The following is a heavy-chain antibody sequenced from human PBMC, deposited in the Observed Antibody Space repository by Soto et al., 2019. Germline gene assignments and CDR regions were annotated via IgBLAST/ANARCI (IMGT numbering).Heavy chain of an antibody. CDR3: ARGGQQLVLFGEGYYYMDG. Sequence: QVQLVQSGAEVKKPGASVKVSCKASGYTFTSYGISWVRQAPGQGLEWMGWISAYNGNTNYAQKPQGKATLTTATSTRPAYMERRSLRSDATAVYYCARGGQQLVLFGEGYYYMDGWGKGTTVTASS. CDR2: ISAYNGNT. D-gene: IGHD6-13*01. J-gene: IGHJ6*03. CDR1: GYTFTSYG. V-gene: IGHV1-18*01.